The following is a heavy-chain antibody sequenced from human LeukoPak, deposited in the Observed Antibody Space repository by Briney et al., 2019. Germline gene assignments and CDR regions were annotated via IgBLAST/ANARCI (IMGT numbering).Heavy chain of an antibody. D-gene: IGHD3-10*01. CDR3: AREEAGGPDY. CDR1: GFSFSTYW. Sequence: GGSLRLSCAASGFSFSTYWMTWVRQAPGKGLEWVANINEDGSEKHYVDSARGRFTISRVNAKNSLYLQMHSLRAEDTAVYYCAREEAGGPDYWGQGPLVTVSS. CDR2: INEDGSEK. V-gene: IGHV3-7*01. J-gene: IGHJ4*02.